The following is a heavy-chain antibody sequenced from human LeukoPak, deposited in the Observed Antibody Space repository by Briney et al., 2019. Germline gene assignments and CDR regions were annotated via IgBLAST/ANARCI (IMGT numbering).Heavy chain of an antibody. CDR3: ARNPYDILTGFYKTLGGFDF. J-gene: IGHJ4*02. Sequence: GGSLRLSCAASGFIFKSYWMSWVRQAPGKGLECVANIKQDGSEENYVDSVRGRFTISRDNAKKSRYLQMNSLRAEDTAVYYCARNPYDILTGFYKTLGGFDFWGQGTLVTVSS. CDR2: IKQDGSEE. CDR1: GFIFKSYW. D-gene: IGHD3-9*01. V-gene: IGHV3-7*01.